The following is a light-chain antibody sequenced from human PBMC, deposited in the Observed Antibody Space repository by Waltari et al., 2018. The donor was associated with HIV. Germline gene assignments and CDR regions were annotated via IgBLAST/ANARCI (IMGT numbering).Light chain of an antibody. Sequence: DIEETQPPSTLTASVGDTVSLTCRASQSIRNYLAWYQQKPGRAPQLLISEASSLESGVPSRFSGSGSGTVFTLTISSLQPDDFATYYCLQYDNLWTFGQGTKVE. V-gene: IGKV1-5*03. J-gene: IGKJ1*01. CDR1: QSIRNY. CDR2: EAS. CDR3: LQYDNLWT.